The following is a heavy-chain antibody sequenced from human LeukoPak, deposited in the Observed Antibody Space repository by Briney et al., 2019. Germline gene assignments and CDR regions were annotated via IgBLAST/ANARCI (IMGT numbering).Heavy chain of an antibody. V-gene: IGHV1-69*05. CDR1: GGTFSSYA. J-gene: IGHJ4*02. D-gene: IGHD3-22*01. Sequence: SVKVSYKASGGTFSSYAISWVRQAPGQGLEWMVRIIPIFGTANYAQKFQGRVTITTDESTSTAYMELSSLRSEDTAVYYCARNYYYDSSGYSDYWGQGTLVTVSS. CDR3: ARNYYYDSSGYSDY. CDR2: IIPIFGTA.